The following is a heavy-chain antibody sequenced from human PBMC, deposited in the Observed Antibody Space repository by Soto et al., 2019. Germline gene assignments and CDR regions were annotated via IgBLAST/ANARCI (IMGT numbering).Heavy chain of an antibody. CDR2: ISWNSGSI. CDR1: GFTFDDYA. CDR3: AKDYGWRGSYRKAGGFDY. Sequence: EVQLVESGGGLVQPGRSLRLSCAASGFTFDDYAMHWVRQAPGKGLEWVSGISWNSGSIGYADSVKGRFTISRDNAKNSLYLQMNSLRAEDTALYYCAKDYGWRGSYRKAGGFDYWGQGTLVTVSS. V-gene: IGHV3-9*01. D-gene: IGHD3-16*02. J-gene: IGHJ4*02.